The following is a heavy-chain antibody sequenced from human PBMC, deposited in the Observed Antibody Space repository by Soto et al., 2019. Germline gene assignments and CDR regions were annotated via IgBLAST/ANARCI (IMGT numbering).Heavy chain of an antibody. V-gene: IGHV3-30*18. CDR1: GFVFSDFG. Sequence: QVQLVESGGGVVQLGRSLRLSCVGSGFVFSDFGMNWVRQAPGKGLEWVAVISFDGKKKYYADSVKGRFSISRDNSKNTVSLQINSLGAEDTAVYYCAKNRRMIVAVIDAFDNWGQGTMVTVSS. CDR2: ISFDGKKK. CDR3: AKNRRMIVAVIDAFDN. J-gene: IGHJ3*02. D-gene: IGHD3-22*01.